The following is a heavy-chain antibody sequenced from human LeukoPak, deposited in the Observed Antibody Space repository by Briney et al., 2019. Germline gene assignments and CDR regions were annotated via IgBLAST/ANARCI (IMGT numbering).Heavy chain of an antibody. J-gene: IGHJ4*02. D-gene: IGHD3-3*01. V-gene: IGHV3-23*01. CDR3: AKVLGSTFGVDLHDY. CDR2: ISGSGGST. Sequence: GGSLRLSCAASGFTFSSYAMSCVRQAPGKGLEWVSAISGSGGSTYYADSVRGRFTISRDNSKNTLYLQMNSLRAEDTAVYYCAKVLGSTFGVDLHDYWGQGTLVTVSS. CDR1: GFTFSSYA.